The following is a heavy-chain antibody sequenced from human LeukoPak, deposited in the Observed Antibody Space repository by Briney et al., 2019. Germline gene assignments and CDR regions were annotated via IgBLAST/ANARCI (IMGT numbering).Heavy chain of an antibody. CDR3: ARGSDYTYGYIGY. CDR1: GFSFSNNY. V-gene: IGHV3-53*01. Sequence: GGSLRLSCAASGFSFSNNYMNWVRQAPGKGLEWVSVLYSGGNTYYADSVKGRFTISRDNSKNTLYLQMDSLRAEDTAVYYCARGSDYTYGYIGYWGQGTLVTVSS. D-gene: IGHD2-2*02. J-gene: IGHJ4*02. CDR2: LYSGGNT.